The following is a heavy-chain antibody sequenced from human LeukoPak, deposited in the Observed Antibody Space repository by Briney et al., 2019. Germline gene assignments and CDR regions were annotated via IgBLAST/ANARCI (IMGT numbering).Heavy chain of an antibody. V-gene: IGHV3-21*04. J-gene: IGHJ1*01. CDR3: AKDGSLYCDSSEWGAQH. Sequence: GGSLRLSCAASGFTFSSNIMNWVRQAPGKGLEWVSSISSSSYISYADSVKGRFTISRDNSKDTLYLKMNSLRAEDTAVYYCAKDGSLYCDSSEWGAQHWGQGTLVTVSS. CDR2: ISSSSYI. CDR1: GFTFSSNI. D-gene: IGHD3-22*01.